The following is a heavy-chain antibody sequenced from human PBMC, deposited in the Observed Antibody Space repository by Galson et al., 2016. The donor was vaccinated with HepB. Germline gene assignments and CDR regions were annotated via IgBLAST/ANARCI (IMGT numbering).Heavy chain of an antibody. CDR1: GFSLRTTGMC. Sequence: PALVKPTQTLTLTSTFSGFSLRTTGMCVSWIRQPPGKALEWLARIDWDDDKYYSTSLKTRLTISKDTSKNQVVFAMTNMDPMDTATYYCALSLYTSSSEDHWFDSWGQGTLVTVSS. CDR3: ALSLYTSSSEDHWFDS. D-gene: IGHD6-6*01. J-gene: IGHJ5*01. V-gene: IGHV2-70*11. CDR2: IDWDDDK.